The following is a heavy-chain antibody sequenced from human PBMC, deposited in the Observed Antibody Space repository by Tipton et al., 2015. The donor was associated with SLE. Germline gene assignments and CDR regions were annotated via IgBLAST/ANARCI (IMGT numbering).Heavy chain of an antibody. CDR2: IVPSGST. J-gene: IGHJ4*02. CDR1: GGSISGYY. CDR3: ARRPWGGSDY. V-gene: IGHV4-4*08. D-gene: IGHD3-10*01. Sequence: TLSLTCTVSGGSISGYYWTWIRQPPGTGLERIWYIVPSGSTNYNPSLKSRVTISVDTSKNQFSLRLSSVTAADTAAYYCARRPWGGSDYWGQGTLVTVSS.